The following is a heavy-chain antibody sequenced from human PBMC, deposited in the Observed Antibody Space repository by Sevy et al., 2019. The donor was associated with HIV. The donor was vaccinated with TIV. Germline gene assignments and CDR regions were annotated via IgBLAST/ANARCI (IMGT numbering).Heavy chain of an antibody. CDR2: ISYDGSNK. D-gene: IGHD3-16*01. CDR3: ARGHYYVWGSYGNYYHGMDV. V-gene: IGHV3-30*04. CDR1: GFTFSSYA. J-gene: IGHJ6*02. Sequence: GGSLRLSCAASGFTFSSYAMHWVRQAPGKGLEWVAVISYDGSNKYYADSVKGRFTISRDDSKNTLYLQMNSLRAEDTAVYYCARGHYYVWGSYGNYYHGMDVWGQGTTVTVSS.